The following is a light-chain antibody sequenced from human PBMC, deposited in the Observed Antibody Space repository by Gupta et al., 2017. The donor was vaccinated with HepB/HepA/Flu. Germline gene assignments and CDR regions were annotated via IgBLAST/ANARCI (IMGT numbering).Light chain of an antibody. J-gene: IGLJ2*01. CDR3: SSYAGSNNPVV. V-gene: IGLV2-8*01. CDR1: SSDVGGYNY. Sequence: QSALTQPPSPSGSPGQSLTISCTGTSSDVGGYNYVSWYQQHPGKAPKLVIYEVSKRPSGVPDRFSGSKSGNTASLTVSGLQAEDEADYYCSSYAGSNNPVVFGGGTKLTVL. CDR2: EVS.